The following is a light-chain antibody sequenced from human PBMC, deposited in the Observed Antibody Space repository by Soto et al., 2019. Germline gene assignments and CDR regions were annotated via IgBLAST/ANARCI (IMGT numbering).Light chain of an antibody. CDR1: SGSVSTSYY. Sequence: QAVVTQEPSFSVSPGGTVTLTCGLSSGSVSTSYYPSGYQQTPGQAPRTLIYSTNTRSSGVPDRFSGSILGNKAALTTPGAQADNESDYYCVLYMGSGIVVFGGGPKLTVL. V-gene: IGLV8-61*01. CDR3: VLYMGSGIVV. J-gene: IGLJ2*01. CDR2: STN.